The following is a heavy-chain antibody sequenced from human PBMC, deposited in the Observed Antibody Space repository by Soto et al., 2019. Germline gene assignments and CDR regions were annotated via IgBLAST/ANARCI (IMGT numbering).Heavy chain of an antibody. Sequence: PGESLKISCKGSGYSFTSYWIGWVRQMPGKGLEWMGIIYPGDSDTRYSPSFQGQVTISADKSISTAYLQWSSLKASDTAMYYCARRKRYYDFWSGYSDYYYGMDVWGQGTTVTVSS. J-gene: IGHJ6*02. CDR2: IYPGDSDT. CDR1: GYSFTSYW. D-gene: IGHD3-3*01. CDR3: ARRKRYYDFWSGYSDYYYGMDV. V-gene: IGHV5-51*01.